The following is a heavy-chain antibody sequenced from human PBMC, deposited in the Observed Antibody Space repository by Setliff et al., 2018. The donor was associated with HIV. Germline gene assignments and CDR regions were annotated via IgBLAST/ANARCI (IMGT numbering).Heavy chain of an antibody. CDR3: ARGRFVGFDY. CDR2: IYTSGST. Sequence: TLSLTCTVSGDSINSGTYYWSWIRQPAGKGLEWIGRIYTSGSTNYNPSLKSRATMSVDTSKNQFSLYLTSVTAADTAVYYCARGRFVGFDYWGQGTLVTVSS. V-gene: IGHV4-61*02. CDR1: GDSINSGTYY. D-gene: IGHD3-16*02. J-gene: IGHJ4*02.